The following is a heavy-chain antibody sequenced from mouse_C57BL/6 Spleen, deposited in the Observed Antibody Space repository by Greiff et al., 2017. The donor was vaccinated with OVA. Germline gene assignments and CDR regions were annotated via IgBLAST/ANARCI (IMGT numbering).Heavy chain of an antibody. J-gene: IGHJ1*03. CDR1: GYTFTSYD. CDR3: ARGIYYYGSSYVWYFDV. D-gene: IGHD1-1*01. V-gene: IGHV1-85*01. CDR2: IYPRDGST. Sequence: QVQLKQSGPELVKPGASVKLSCKASGYTFTSYDINWVKQRPGQGLEWIGWIYPRDGSTKYNEKFKGKATLTVDTSSSTAYMELHSLTSEDSAVYFCARGIYYYGSSYVWYFDVWGTGTTVTVSS.